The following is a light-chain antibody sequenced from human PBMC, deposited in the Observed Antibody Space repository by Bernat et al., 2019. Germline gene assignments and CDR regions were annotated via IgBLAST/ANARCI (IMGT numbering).Light chain of an antibody. CDR3: MHATHRPHT. CDR1: QSLVSSDGNTY. Sequence: DVVMTQSPLSLPVTLGQPASISCRSSQSLVSSDGNTYLSWFRQRPGQSPRRLIYKGSNRDSGVPDRFSGSGSGTDFTLKISRVEAEDVGVYYCMHATHRPHTFGQGTKLEIK. J-gene: IGKJ2*01. CDR2: KGS. V-gene: IGKV2-30*01.